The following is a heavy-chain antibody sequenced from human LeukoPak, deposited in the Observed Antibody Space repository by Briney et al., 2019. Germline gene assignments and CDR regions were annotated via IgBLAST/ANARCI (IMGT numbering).Heavy chain of an antibody. D-gene: IGHD3-22*01. Sequence: SGTLSLTCTVSGCSVSSNNWWSWVRQPPGKGLEWIGEVLHSGSTNSNPSLKSRVTMSIDKSKNQYSLKLTSVTAADTAVYYCATYYDSIGYRFDYWGQGTLVTVSS. CDR3: ATYYDSIGYRFDY. CDR2: VLHSGST. V-gene: IGHV4-4*02. CDR1: GCSVSSNNW. J-gene: IGHJ4*01.